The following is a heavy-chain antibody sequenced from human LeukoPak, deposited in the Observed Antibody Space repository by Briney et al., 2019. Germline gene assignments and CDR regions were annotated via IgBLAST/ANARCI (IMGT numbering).Heavy chain of an antibody. V-gene: IGHV3-33*01. D-gene: IGHD2-2*01. CDR3: ARSDIVVVPAALDY. J-gene: IGHJ4*02. CDR2: IWYDGSNK. Sequence: GGSLRLSCAASGFTFSSYGMHWVRQAPGKGLEWVAVIWYDGSNKYYADSVKGRFTISRDNSKNTLYLQMNSLRAEDTAVYHCARSDIVVVPAALDYWSQGTLVTVSS. CDR1: GFTFSSYG.